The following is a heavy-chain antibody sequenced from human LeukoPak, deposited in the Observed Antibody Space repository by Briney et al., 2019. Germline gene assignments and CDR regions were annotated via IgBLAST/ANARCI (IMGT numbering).Heavy chain of an antibody. V-gene: IGHV4-34*01. CDR1: GGSISSYY. CDR2: INHSGST. D-gene: IGHD3-10*01. J-gene: IGHJ4*02. CDR3: ARGHLGMVRGVISY. Sequence: PSETLSLTCTVSGGSISSYYWSWIRQPPGKGLEWIGEINHSGSTNYNPSLKSRVTISVDTSKNQFSLKLSSVTAADTAVYYCARGHLGMVRGVISYWGQGTLVTVSS.